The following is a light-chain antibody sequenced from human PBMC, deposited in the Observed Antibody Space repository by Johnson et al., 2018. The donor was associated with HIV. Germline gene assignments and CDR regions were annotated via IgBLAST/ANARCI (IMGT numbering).Light chain of an antibody. V-gene: IGLV1-51*01. CDR1: YSNIGSNY. CDR3: GAWESSLNTYV. Sequence: FVLTQPPSVSAAPGQTVTISCSGSYSNIGSNYVSWYQQLPGTAPKLLIYDNDKRPSGISDRFSVSKSGTSATLGITGLQTGDEADYYCGAWESSLNTYVFGTGTKVTVL. J-gene: IGLJ1*01. CDR2: DND.